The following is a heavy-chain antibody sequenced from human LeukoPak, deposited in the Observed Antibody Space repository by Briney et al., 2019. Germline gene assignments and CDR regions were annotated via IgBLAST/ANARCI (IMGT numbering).Heavy chain of an antibody. CDR3: ASYDYVWGSYRQY. CDR2: IYYSGST. Sequence: SETLSLTCTVSGGSISSSSYYWGWIRQPPGKGLEWIGSIYYSGSTYYNPSLKSRVTISVDTSKNQFSLKLSSVTAADTAVYYCASYDYVWGSYRQYWGQGTLVTVSS. CDR1: GGSISSSSYY. J-gene: IGHJ4*02. D-gene: IGHD3-16*02. V-gene: IGHV4-39*07.